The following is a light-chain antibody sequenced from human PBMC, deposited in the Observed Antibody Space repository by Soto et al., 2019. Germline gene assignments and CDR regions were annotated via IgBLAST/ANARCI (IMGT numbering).Light chain of an antibody. J-gene: IGKJ3*01. Sequence: EIVLTQSPGTLSLSPGERATLSCRASQSVRSNYLAWYQQRPGQAPRLLIYGASTRAAGVPDRFSGSGSGTEFTLTINRLEPEDFAVFYCHQYDRSAIFTFGPGTTVDIK. CDR1: QSVRSNY. CDR2: GAS. V-gene: IGKV3-20*01. CDR3: HQYDRSAIFT.